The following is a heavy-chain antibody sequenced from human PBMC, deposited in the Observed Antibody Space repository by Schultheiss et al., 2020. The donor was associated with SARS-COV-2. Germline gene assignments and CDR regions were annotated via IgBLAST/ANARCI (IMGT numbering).Heavy chain of an antibody. Sequence: SQTLSLTCAVYGGSFSGYYWSWIRQPPGKGLEWIGYIYYSGSTNYNPSLKSRVTISVDTSKNQFSLKLSSVTAADTAVYYCARDLGGDYDYWGQGTLVTVSS. CDR3: ARDLGGDYDY. D-gene: IGHD4-17*01. CDR2: IYYSGST. CDR1: GGSFSGYY. V-gene: IGHV4-59*01. J-gene: IGHJ4*02.